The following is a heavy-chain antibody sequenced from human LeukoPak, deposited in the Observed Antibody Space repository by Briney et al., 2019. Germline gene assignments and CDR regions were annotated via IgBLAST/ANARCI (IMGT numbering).Heavy chain of an antibody. Sequence: SETLSLTCSVSSYSINSNYYWGWIRQSPGKGLEWIGSIYHTGSTYYNPSLKSRVTISLDASNRQFSLRLSSVTAADTAVYYCARGSHPVTGTLGGYFDPWGQGTLVTVSS. CDR2: IYHTGST. CDR1: SYSINSNYY. D-gene: IGHD6-19*01. CDR3: ARGSHPVTGTLGGYFDP. J-gene: IGHJ4*02. V-gene: IGHV4-38-2*02.